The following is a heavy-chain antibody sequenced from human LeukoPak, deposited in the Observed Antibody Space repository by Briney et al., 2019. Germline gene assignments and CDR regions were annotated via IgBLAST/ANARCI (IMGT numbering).Heavy chain of an antibody. J-gene: IGHJ6*02. CDR1: GFTFSSYS. Sequence: GGSLRLSCVASGFTFSSYSMNWVRQAPGKGLEYVSSLISTGRYIYYADSLKGRFTISRDNAKTSLYLQMNSLRAEDTAVYYCAREPYGNYGMDVWGQGTTVTVSS. CDR3: AREPYGNYGMDV. V-gene: IGHV3-21*04. D-gene: IGHD4-17*01. CDR2: LISTGRYI.